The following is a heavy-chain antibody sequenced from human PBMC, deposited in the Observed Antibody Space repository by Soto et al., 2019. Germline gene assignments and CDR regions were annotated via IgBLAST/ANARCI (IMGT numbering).Heavy chain of an antibody. D-gene: IGHD3-10*01. Sequence: EVQLLESGGDLVQPGGSLRLSCAASGFTFNNYAMSWVRQAPGKGLEWVSTISASVGSTDYADSVKGRFTISRDNAKNTLYLQMISLRAEDTAVYYCAKVYGSGSGWFDSWGQGTLVTVSS. J-gene: IGHJ5*01. CDR1: GFTFNNYA. CDR2: ISASVGST. V-gene: IGHV3-23*01. CDR3: AKVYGSGSGWFDS.